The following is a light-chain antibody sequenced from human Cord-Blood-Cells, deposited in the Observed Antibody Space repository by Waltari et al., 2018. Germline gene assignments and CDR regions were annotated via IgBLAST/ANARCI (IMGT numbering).Light chain of an antibody. V-gene: IGLV1-47*01. CDR3: AAWDDSLSGPV. CDR2: RNN. CDR1: SSNSGRNS. J-gene: IGLJ2*01. Sequence: QSVLTQPPSASATPGQRVTISCSASSSNSGRNSLYWHQQLPGTAPKLLIYRNNQRPSGVPDRFSGSKSGTSASLAISGLRSEDEADYYCAAWDDSLSGPVFGGGTKLTVL.